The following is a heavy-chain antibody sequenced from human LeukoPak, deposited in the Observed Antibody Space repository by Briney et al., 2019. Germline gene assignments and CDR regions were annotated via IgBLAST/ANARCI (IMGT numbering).Heavy chain of an antibody. V-gene: IGHV3-48*03. CDR2: ISSSGSSI. J-gene: IGHJ4*02. CDR3: ARDGSRDGYIRFDY. Sequence: GGSLRLSCAASGFTLSSYEMNWVRQAPGKGLEWVSYISSSGSSIYYADSVKGRFTISRDNAKNSLYLQMNSLRAEDTAVYYCARDGSRDGYIRFDYWGQGTLVTVSS. D-gene: IGHD5-24*01. CDR1: GFTLSSYE.